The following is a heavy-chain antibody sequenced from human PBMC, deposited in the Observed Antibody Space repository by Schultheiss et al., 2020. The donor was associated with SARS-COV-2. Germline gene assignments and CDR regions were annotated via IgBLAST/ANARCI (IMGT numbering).Heavy chain of an antibody. Sequence: SSVKVSCKASGYTFTSYDINWVRQATGQGLEWMGRIIPILGIANYAQKLQGRVTITADKSTSTAYMELSSLRSEDTAVYYCARSPPHHSMDVWGQGTTVTVSS. V-gene: IGHV1-69*04. J-gene: IGHJ6*02. CDR3: ARSPPHHSMDV. CDR2: IIPILGIA. CDR1: GYTFTSYD.